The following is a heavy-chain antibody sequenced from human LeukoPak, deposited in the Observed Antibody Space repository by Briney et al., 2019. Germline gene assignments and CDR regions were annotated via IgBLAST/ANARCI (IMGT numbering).Heavy chain of an antibody. CDR2: IYYSGST. D-gene: IGHD3-22*01. J-gene: IGHJ4*02. V-gene: IGHV4-59*08. Sequence: PSETLSLTCTVSGGSISSYYWSWIRQPPGKGLEWIGYIYYSGSTNYNPSLKSRVTISADTSKNQFSLKLSSVTAADTAVYYCARGDSSGYYFRFDYWGQGTLVTVSS. CDR3: ARGDSSGYYFRFDY. CDR1: GGSISSYY.